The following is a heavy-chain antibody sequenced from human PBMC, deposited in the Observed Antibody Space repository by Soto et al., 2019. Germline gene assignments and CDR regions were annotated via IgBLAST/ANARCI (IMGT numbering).Heavy chain of an antibody. J-gene: IGHJ4*02. Sequence: SSETLSLTCTVSGGSISSYYWSWIRQPPGKGLEWIGYIYYSGSTNYNPSLKSRVTISVDTSKNQFSLKLSSVTAADTAVYYCASGTNGAFFAYWGQGILVTVSS. D-gene: IGHD2-8*01. CDR3: ASGTNGAFFAY. CDR1: GGSISSYY. CDR2: IYYSGST. V-gene: IGHV4-59*01.